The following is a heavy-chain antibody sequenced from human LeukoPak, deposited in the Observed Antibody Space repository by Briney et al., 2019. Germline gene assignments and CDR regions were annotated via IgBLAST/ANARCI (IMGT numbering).Heavy chain of an antibody. CDR1: GFTFSSYS. CDR3: ARVAEAAAFDY. V-gene: IGHV3-21*01. Sequence: GGSLRLSCAASGFTFSSYSMNWVRQAPGKGLEWVSSISSNSRYTYYADSVKGRFTISRDNAKSSLYLQMNSLRADDTAVYYCARVAEAAAFDYWGQGTLVTVSS. CDR2: ISSNSRYT. J-gene: IGHJ4*02. D-gene: IGHD6-13*01.